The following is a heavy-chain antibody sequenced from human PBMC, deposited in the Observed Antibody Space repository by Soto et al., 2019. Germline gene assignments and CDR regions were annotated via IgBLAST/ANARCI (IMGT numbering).Heavy chain of an antibody. CDR1: GYSFTSYW. D-gene: IGHD1-1*01. J-gene: IGHJ6*02. CDR3: ATTAPRVDTAPV. Sequence: GESLKISCKGSGYSFTSYWISWVRQMPGKGLEWMGRIDPSDSYTNYSPSFQGHVTISADKSISTAYLQCNSLKASDTAMYYCATTAPRVDTAPVWGQGTTVTVSS. V-gene: IGHV5-10-1*01. CDR2: IDPSDSYT.